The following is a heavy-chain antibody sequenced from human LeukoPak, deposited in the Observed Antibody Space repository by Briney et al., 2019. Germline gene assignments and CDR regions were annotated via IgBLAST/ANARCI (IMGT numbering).Heavy chain of an antibody. CDR3: ARYMTDYSSWGDYYYYYMDV. CDR1: GSTFSNYW. J-gene: IGHJ6*03. V-gene: IGHV3-7*01. CDR2: IKQDGSEK. Sequence: PGGSLRLSCAASGSTFSNYWMSWVRQAPGKGLEWVANIKQDGSEKYYVDSVKGRFTISRDNAKNSLYLQMNSLRAEDTAVYYCARYMTDYSSWGDYYYYYMDVWGKGTTVTVSS. D-gene: IGHD6-6*01.